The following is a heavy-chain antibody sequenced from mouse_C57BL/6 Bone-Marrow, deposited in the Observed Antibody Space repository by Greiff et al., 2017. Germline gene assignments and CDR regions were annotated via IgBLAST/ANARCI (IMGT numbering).Heavy chain of an antibody. CDR3: SRGIYGSSYGFDY. J-gene: IGHJ2*01. Sequence: EVQLQQSVAELVRPGASVKLSCTASGFNIKNTYMHWVKQRPEQGLEWIGRIDPANGKTKYAPKFQGKATITADTSSNTAYLQRSSLTSEDTAIYYCSRGIYGSSYGFDYWGQGTTLTVSS. CDR2: IDPANGKT. V-gene: IGHV14-3*01. CDR1: GFNIKNTY. D-gene: IGHD1-1*01.